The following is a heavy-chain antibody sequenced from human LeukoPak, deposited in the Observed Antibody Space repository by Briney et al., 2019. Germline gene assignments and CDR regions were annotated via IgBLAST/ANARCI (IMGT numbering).Heavy chain of an antibody. CDR1: GFTFSDYY. Sequence: GGSLRLSCAAPGFTFSDYYMSWIRQAPGKGLEWVSYISTSGSSKDYADSVKGRFTTSRDNAKNSLYLQMNGLRAEDTAVYYCARHFRAHSSSLVFDYWGQGTLVTVSS. CDR2: ISTSGSSK. V-gene: IGHV3-11*01. J-gene: IGHJ4*02. CDR3: ARHFRAHSSSLVFDY. D-gene: IGHD6-13*01.